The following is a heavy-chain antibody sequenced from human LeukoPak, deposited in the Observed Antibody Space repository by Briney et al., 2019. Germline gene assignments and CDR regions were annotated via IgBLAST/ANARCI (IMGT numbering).Heavy chain of an antibody. J-gene: IGHJ5*02. CDR1: GFTFSSYS. CDR2: ISSSSSTI. V-gene: IGHV3-48*04. Sequence: HPGGSLRLSCAASGFTFSSYSMNWVRQAPGKGLEWVSYISSSSSTIYYADSVKGRFTISRDNAKNSLYLQMNSLRAEDTAVYYCARDAGLLWFGDRHWFDPWGQGTLVTVSS. CDR3: ARDAGLLWFGDRHWFDP. D-gene: IGHD3-10*01.